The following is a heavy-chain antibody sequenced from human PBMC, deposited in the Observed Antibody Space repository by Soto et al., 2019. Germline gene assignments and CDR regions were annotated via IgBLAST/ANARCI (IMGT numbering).Heavy chain of an antibody. V-gene: IGHV3-23*01. CDR2: ISGSVGST. CDR1: GFTFSSYA. CDR3: ATDLRQWLVLNLGH. Sequence: EVQLLESGGGLVQPGGSLRLSCAASGFTFSSYAMSWVRQAPGKGLEWVSAISGSVGSTYYADSVKGRFTIARDNAKNTPYLQMNRLRAEDTAVYYCATDLRQWLVLNLGHWGQGTLVTVSS. D-gene: IGHD6-19*01. J-gene: IGHJ4*02.